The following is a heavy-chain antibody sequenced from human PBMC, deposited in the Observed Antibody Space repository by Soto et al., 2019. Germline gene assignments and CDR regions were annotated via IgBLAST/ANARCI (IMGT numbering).Heavy chain of an antibody. D-gene: IGHD3-10*01. CDR3: ARDHFYGSGTYYRGNFDY. CDR1: GYTFSNYG. V-gene: IGHV1-18*01. J-gene: IGHJ4*02. Sequence: ASVKVSCKASGYTFSNYGVTWVRQAPRQGLEWIGWISGYDGNRNYAQNFQGRVTMTTDTSTSTAYMDLRSLRFDDTAVYYCARDHFYGSGTYYRGNFDYWGQGTLVTVSS. CDR2: ISGYDGNR.